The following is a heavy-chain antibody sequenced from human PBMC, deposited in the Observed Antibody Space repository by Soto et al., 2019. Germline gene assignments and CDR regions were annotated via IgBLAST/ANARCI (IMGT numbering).Heavy chain of an antibody. J-gene: IGHJ6*02. V-gene: IGHV4-59*12. CDR3: AGSGYYHNSGMDV. CDR1: VGSISNYY. Sequence: SETLSLTCTVSVGSISNYYWSWIRQSPGKGPEWIGYVYFSGRTSYNPSLKSRVTMSIDTSKNQFSLKLSSVTAADTAVHYCAGSGYYHNSGMDVWGQGTTVTVSS. D-gene: IGHD3-22*01. CDR2: VYFSGRT.